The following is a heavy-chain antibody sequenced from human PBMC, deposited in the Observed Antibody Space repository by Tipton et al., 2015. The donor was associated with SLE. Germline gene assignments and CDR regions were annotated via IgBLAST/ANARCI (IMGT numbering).Heavy chain of an antibody. D-gene: IGHD4-17*01. CDR1: GGSISSGSYY. J-gene: IGHJ4*02. CDR2: IYTSGST. V-gene: IGHV4-61*09. CDR3: ARAYGDNPFDY. Sequence: TLSLTCTVSGGSISSGSYYWSWIRQPAGKGLEWIGYIYTSGSTNYNPSHKSRVTISVDTSKNQFSLKLNSVTAADTAVYYCARAYGDNPFDYWGQGTLVTVSS.